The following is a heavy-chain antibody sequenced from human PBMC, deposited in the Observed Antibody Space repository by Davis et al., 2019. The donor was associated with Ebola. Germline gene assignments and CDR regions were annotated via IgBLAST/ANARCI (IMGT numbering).Heavy chain of an antibody. D-gene: IGHD3-16*02. Sequence: GESLKISCTASGFTFGDYAMSWVRQAPGKGLEWVAFISYDGSNKDCADSVKGRFTISRDNSKSTLYLQMDNLSTEDTAVYYCAKDPRRLYDYIWGSYRSYYFDNWGLGTLVTVSS. CDR1: GFTFGDYA. J-gene: IGHJ4*02. V-gene: IGHV3-30-3*02. CDR3: AKDPRRLYDYIWGSYRSYYFDN. CDR2: ISYDGSNK.